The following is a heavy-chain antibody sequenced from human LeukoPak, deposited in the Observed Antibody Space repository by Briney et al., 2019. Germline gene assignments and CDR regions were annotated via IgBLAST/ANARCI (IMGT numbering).Heavy chain of an antibody. Sequence: GGSLRLSCAASGLTVSSNYMTWVRQAPGKDLEWVSAICNGGSIYYADSVKGRFTISTDNSKNTLYLQMNSLRAEDTAMYYCARRGLYYDSSAYSHYSFDYWGQGTLVTVSS. CDR1: GLTVSSNY. D-gene: IGHD3-22*01. J-gene: IGHJ4*02. V-gene: IGHV3-53*01. CDR3: ARRGLYYDSSAYSHYSFDY. CDR2: ICNGGSI.